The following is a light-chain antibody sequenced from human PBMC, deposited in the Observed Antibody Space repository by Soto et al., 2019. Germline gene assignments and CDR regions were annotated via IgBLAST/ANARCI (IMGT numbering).Light chain of an antibody. CDR1: SSDVGGDND. Sequence: QSALTHPASVSGSPGQSITISGTGTSSDVGGDNDVPWYQQHPGKAPKLMIYEVSNRPSGVSNRFSGSKSGNTASLTISGRQAEDEADYYCSSYTSSSTLVFGTGTKVTVL. CDR2: EVS. J-gene: IGLJ1*01. V-gene: IGLV2-14*01. CDR3: SSYTSSSTLV.